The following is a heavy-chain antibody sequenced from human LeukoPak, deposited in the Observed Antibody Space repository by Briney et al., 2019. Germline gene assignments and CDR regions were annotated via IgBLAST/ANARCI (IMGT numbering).Heavy chain of an antibody. CDR1: GFAFKTYA. CDR3: AKGDGYNSADFLDY. Sequence: GGSLRLSCAASGFAFKTYAMSWVRQAPGKGLEWVSAISGSGAITYYADSVKGRCTISRDNSENTLYVQMNRLRAEDTAVYYCAKGDGYNSADFLDYCGQGILVTVSS. D-gene: IGHD5-12*01. CDR2: ISGSGAIT. V-gene: IGHV3-23*01. J-gene: IGHJ4*02.